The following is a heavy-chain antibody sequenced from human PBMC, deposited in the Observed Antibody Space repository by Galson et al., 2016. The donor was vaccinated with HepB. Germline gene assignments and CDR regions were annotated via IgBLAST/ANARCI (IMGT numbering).Heavy chain of an antibody. CDR1: GFSFSYYW. J-gene: IGHJ6*02. Sequence: SLRLSCAASGFSFSYYWMHWVRQAPGKGLEWVSRINNDGTTTNYADSVKGRFSISRDNAKNTLYMQMNSLRAEDTAVYYCGRGRYYGMDVWGQGTTVTVSS. CDR2: INNDGTTT. CDR3: GRGRYYGMDV. V-gene: IGHV3-74*01.